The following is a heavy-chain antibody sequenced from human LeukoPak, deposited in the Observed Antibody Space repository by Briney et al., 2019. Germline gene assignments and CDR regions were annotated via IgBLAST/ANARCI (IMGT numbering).Heavy chain of an antibody. Sequence: ASVKVSCKASGYTFTSYSISWVRQAPGQGLEWMGWISAYNGNTNFAQKLQGRVTMTTDTSTSTAYMELRSLRSDDTAVYYCARAQLEPSYYYYGMDVWGQGTTVTVSS. D-gene: IGHD1-1*01. J-gene: IGHJ6*02. CDR3: ARAQLEPSYYYYGMDV. V-gene: IGHV1-18*01. CDR1: GYTFTSYS. CDR2: ISAYNGNT.